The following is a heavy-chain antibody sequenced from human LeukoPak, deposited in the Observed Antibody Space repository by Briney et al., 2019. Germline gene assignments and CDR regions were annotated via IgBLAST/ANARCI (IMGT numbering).Heavy chain of an antibody. Sequence: PGGSLRLSCVASGFTFSNDWLSWVRQAPGKGLEWLANIKQDGSEKSYVDSVKGRFTISRDNAKNSLCLQMNSLRVEDTAVYYCARDRRGPDVWGQGTTVTVPS. J-gene: IGHJ6*02. CDR2: IKQDGSEK. CDR3: ARDRRGPDV. CDR1: GFTFSNDW. V-gene: IGHV3-7*03.